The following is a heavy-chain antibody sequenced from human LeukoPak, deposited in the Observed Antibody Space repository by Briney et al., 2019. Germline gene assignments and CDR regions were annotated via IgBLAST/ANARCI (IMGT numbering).Heavy chain of an antibody. Sequence: PGRSLRLSXTASGFTFGDYAMSWFRQAPGKGMEWVGFIRSKAYGGTTEYAASVKGRFTISRDDSKSIAYLQMNSLKTEDTAVYYCTRAVYGSGSYYLSYRYYFDYWGQGTLVTVSS. CDR3: TRAVYGSGSYYLSYRYYFDY. J-gene: IGHJ4*02. D-gene: IGHD3-10*01. CDR2: IRSKAYGGTT. CDR1: GFTFGDYA. V-gene: IGHV3-49*03.